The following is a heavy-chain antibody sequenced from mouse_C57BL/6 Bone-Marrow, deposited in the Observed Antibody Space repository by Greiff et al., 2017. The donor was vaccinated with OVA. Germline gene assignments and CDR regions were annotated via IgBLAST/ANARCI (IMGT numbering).Heavy chain of an antibody. Sequence: VQVVESGAELVRPGASVTLSCKASGYTFTDYEMHWVKQTPVHGLEWIGAIDPETGGTAYNQKFKGKAILTADKSSSTAYMELRSLTSADSAVYYCTRPAHFDYWGQGTTLTVSS. CDR1: GYTFTDYE. J-gene: IGHJ2*01. CDR2: IDPETGGT. V-gene: IGHV1-15*01. CDR3: TRPAHFDY.